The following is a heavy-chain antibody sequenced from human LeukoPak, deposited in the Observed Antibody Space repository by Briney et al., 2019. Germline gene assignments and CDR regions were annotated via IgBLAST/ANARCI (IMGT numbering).Heavy chain of an antibody. V-gene: IGHV4-61*01. Sequence: SETLSLTCSVSGGSVSSATNYWSWIRQPPGKGLEWIGYIYYSGSTNYNPSLKSRVTISVDTSKNQFSLQLSSVTAADTAVYYCARLGDGFNTAGGFDYWGQGTLVTVSS. D-gene: IGHD5-24*01. CDR2: IYYSGST. CDR3: ARLGDGFNTAGGFDY. J-gene: IGHJ4*02. CDR1: GGSVSSATNY.